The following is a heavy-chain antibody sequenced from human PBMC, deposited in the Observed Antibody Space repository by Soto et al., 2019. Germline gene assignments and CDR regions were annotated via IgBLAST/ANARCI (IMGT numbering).Heavy chain of an antibody. CDR3: ARGDRSGSGSPASYYYSGLEV. D-gene: IGHD3-10*01. V-gene: IGHV3-23*01. Sequence: DVQLLESGGHLVQPGGSLRLSCAASGFTFSSYAMSWLRQAPGKGLEWVSSVSAGGDMTYYSDSVKGRFTSSRDNSNNALFLQMNSLRIEDTALYYCARGDRSGSGSPASYYYSGLEVWGQGATVTVS. CDR2: VSAGGDMT. CDR1: GFTFSSYA. J-gene: IGHJ6*02.